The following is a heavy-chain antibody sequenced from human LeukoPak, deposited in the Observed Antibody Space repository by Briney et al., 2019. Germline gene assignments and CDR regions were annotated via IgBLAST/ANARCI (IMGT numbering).Heavy chain of an antibody. CDR1: GGSISGYF. CDR3: ARGRPVTGSFYFDY. D-gene: IGHD1-26*01. V-gene: IGHV4-59*01. CDR2: IHASGST. J-gene: IGHJ4*02. Sequence: SETLSLTCTVSGGSISGYFWSWIRQPPGKGLEWIGYIHASGSTNQSPSLKSRVTISVDTSTNQFSLKLTSVTAADTAVYYCARGRPVTGSFYFDYWGQGTLVTVSS.